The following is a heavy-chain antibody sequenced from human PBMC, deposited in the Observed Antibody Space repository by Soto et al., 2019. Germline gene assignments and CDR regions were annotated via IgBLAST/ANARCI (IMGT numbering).Heavy chain of an antibody. CDR3: ASRESNTIRINLDP. V-gene: IGHV3-7*01. Sequence: GGSLRLSCVGSGFIFNNYWMTWVRKASGKGLEWVASIKHDGSETYYVDSVKGRFTISRDDAKNSMYLQMSSLRDEDTAVYYCASRESNTIRINLDPWGKGTRVTVSS. CDR2: IKHDGSET. CDR1: GFIFNNYW. J-gene: IGHJ5*02. D-gene: IGHD3-10*01.